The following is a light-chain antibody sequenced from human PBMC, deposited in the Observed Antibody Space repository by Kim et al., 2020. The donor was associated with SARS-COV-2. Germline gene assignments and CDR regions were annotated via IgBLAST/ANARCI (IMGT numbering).Light chain of an antibody. CDR2: QDS. CDR1: KLEDKF. Sequence: VSPGQPASITCSGDKLEDKFVCWYQQKPGQSPVLVIYQDSKRPSRIPERFSGSNSGNIATLTISGTQAMDEADYYCQAWDSSTGVFGTGTKVTVL. J-gene: IGLJ1*01. V-gene: IGLV3-1*01. CDR3: QAWDSSTGV.